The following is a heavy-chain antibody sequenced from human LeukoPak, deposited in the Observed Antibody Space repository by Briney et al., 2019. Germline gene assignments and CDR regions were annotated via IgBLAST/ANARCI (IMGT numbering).Heavy chain of an antibody. CDR3: ARHHDPYDYGGNSGAFDI. CDR1: GGSISSSNW. CDR2: IYHSGST. D-gene: IGHD4-23*01. V-gene: IGHV4-4*02. Sequence: SETLSLTCAVSGGSISSSNWWSWVRQPPGKGLEWIGEIYHSGSTNYNPSLKSRVTISVDTSKNQFSLKLSSVTAADTAVYYCARHHDPYDYGGNSGAFDIWGQGTMVTVSS. J-gene: IGHJ3*02.